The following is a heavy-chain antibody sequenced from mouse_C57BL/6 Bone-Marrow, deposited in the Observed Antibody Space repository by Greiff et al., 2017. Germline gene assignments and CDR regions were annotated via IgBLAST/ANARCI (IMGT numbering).Heavy chain of an antibody. Sequence: VQLQQSGAELVRPGTSVKVSCKASGYAFTNYLIEWVKQRPGQGLEWIGVINPGSGGTNYNEKFKGKATLTADKASSTAYMQLSSLTSEDSAVYFCAAGGYGFFDYWGQGTTLTVSS. CDR1: GYAFTNYL. D-gene: IGHD2-2*01. CDR3: AAGGYGFFDY. J-gene: IGHJ2*01. CDR2: INPGSGGT. V-gene: IGHV1-54*01.